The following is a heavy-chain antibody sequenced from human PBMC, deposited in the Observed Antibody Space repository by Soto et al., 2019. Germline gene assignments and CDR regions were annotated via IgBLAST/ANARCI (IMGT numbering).Heavy chain of an antibody. D-gene: IGHD2-21*02. V-gene: IGHV1-24*01. CDR3: ARDRALVYCGGDCYPFDY. CDR1: GFTLTELS. CDR2: FDPEDGET. Sequence: ASVKVSCKVSGFTLTELSIHWVRQAPGKGLEWMGGFDPEDGETIYAQKFQGRVTMTEDTSTDTAYMDLSSLRSEDTAVYYCARDRALVYCGGDCYPFDYWGQGTLVTVSS. J-gene: IGHJ4*02.